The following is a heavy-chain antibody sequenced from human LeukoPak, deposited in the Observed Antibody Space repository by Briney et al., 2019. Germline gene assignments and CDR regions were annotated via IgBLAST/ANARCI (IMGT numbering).Heavy chain of an antibody. D-gene: IGHD3-22*01. CDR3: ASHYYDSSGHLFDY. V-gene: IGHV3-21*01. CDR2: ISSSSSYI. J-gene: IGHJ4*02. Sequence: GGSLRLSCAVSGFTFSSYSMNWVRQAPGKGLEWVSSISSSSSYIYYADSVKGRFTISRDNAKNSLCLQMNSLRAEDTAVYYCASHYYDSSGHLFDYWGQGTLVTVSS. CDR1: GFTFSSYS.